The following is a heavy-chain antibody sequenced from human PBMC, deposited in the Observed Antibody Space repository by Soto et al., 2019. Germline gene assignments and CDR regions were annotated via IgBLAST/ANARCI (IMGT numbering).Heavy chain of an antibody. J-gene: IGHJ4*02. CDR2: IIPILGIA. D-gene: IGHD6-13*01. CDR1: GGTFSNYA. Sequence: QVQLVQSGAEVKKPGSSVKVSCKASGGTFSNYAVSWVRQAPGQGLEWMGRIIPILGIAHHAQKFRGRVTLTADTSTSTAYMELSSLRSEDTAVYYCARARGIAYHFDYWGQGTLVTVSS. CDR3: ARARGIAYHFDY. V-gene: IGHV1-69*04.